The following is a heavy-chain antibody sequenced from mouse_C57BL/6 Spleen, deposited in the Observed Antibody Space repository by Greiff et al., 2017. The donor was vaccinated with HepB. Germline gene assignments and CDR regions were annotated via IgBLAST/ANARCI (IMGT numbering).Heavy chain of an antibody. V-gene: IGHV1-26*01. CDR1: GYTFTDYY. CDR2: INPNNGGT. CDR3: ARSSITTVVATNFDY. Sequence: EVQLQQSGPELVKPGASVKISCKASGYTFTDYYMNWVKQSHGKSLEWIGDINPNNGGTSYNQKFKGKATLTVDKSSSTAYMELRSLTSEDSAVYYCARSSITTVVATNFDYWGQGTTLTVSS. J-gene: IGHJ2*01. D-gene: IGHD1-1*01.